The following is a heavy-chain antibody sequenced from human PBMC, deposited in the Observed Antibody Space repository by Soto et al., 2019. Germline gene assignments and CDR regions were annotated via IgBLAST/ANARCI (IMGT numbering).Heavy chain of an antibody. D-gene: IGHD2-15*01. V-gene: IGHV3-23*01. Sequence: GGSLRLSCAASGFTFSSYAMSWVRQAPGKGLEWVSAISGSGGSTYYADSVKGRFTISRDNSKNTLYLQMNSLRAEDTAVYYCAKDQLFYCSGGSCYHLNWGQGTLVTVSS. J-gene: IGHJ4*02. CDR2: ISGSGGST. CDR3: AKDQLFYCSGGSCYHLN. CDR1: GFTFSSYA.